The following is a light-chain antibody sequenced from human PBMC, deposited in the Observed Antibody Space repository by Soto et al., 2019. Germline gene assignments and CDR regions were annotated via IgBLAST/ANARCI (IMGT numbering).Light chain of an antibody. V-gene: IGKV3-20*01. CDR2: GAS. CDR1: QSISSSY. Sequence: EIVLTQSPGTLSLSPGERATLSCRASQSISSSYLAWYQQKPGQAPRLLVYGASSRATGIPDRFSGSGSGTDITLNISRLEPEDFAVYYCQQYGSSRFTFGPGTKVDIK. J-gene: IGKJ3*01. CDR3: QQYGSSRFT.